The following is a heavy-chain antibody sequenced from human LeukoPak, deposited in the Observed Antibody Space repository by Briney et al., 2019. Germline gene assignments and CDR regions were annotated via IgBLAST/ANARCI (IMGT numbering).Heavy chain of an antibody. D-gene: IGHD6-19*01. Sequence: PGGSLRLSCAASGFTFSSYAMKWVRQAPWKGLEWVSGISGSAGSTYYADSVKGRFTMSRDNSKNTVYLQMNSLRAEDTAVYYCAKGKYSSGAGVFDYWGQGTLVTVSS. CDR3: AKGKYSSGAGVFDY. V-gene: IGHV3-23*01. CDR2: ISGSAGST. CDR1: GFTFSSYA. J-gene: IGHJ4*02.